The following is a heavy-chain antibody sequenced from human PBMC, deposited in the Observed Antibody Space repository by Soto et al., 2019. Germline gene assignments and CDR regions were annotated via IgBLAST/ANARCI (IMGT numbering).Heavy chain of an antibody. CDR2: ISGSGGST. D-gene: IGHD3-3*01. CDR3: AKEAVHYDFWSGYYTVDY. CDR1: GFTFSSYA. V-gene: IGHV3-23*01. Sequence: EVQLLESGGGLVQPGGSLRLSCAASGFTFSSYAMSWVRQAPGKGLEWVSAISGSGGSTYYADSVKGRFTISRDNSKNTLYLQMNSLRAEDTAVYYCAKEAVHYDFWSGYYTVDYWGRGTLVTVSS. J-gene: IGHJ4*02.